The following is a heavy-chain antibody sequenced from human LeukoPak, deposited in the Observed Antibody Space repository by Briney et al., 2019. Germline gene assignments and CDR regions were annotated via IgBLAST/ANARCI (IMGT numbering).Heavy chain of an antibody. CDR1: GFTFSTSW. J-gene: IGHJ4*02. CDR3: AKDDSNHYYEY. Sequence: GGSLRLSCAASGFTFSTSWMTWVRQAPGKGLEWVASISRDGGDKQYAESIKGRLTISRDNVKNSLYLEINSLRADDTAIYYCAKDDSNHYYEYWGQGTLVTVSA. V-gene: IGHV3-7*01. CDR2: ISRDGGDK. D-gene: IGHD2-15*01.